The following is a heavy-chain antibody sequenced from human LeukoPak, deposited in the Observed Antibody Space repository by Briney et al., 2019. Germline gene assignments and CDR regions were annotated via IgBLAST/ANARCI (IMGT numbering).Heavy chain of an antibody. CDR2: IYTSGST. D-gene: IGHD3-22*01. V-gene: IGHV4-4*07. J-gene: IGHJ3*02. Sequence: PSETLSLTCSVSGGSISSYYWSWIRQPAGKGLEWIGRIYTSGSTNYNPSLKSRVTMSVDTSKNQFSLKLSSVTAADTAVYYCARDVYDSSGYYYGSDAFDIWGQGTMVTVSS. CDR3: ARDVYDSSGYYYGSDAFDI. CDR1: GGSISSYY.